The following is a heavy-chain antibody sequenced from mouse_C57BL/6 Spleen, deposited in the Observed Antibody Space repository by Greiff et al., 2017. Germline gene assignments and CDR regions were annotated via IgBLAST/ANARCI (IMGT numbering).Heavy chain of an antibody. D-gene: IGHD2-1*01. V-gene: IGHV14-4*01. Sequence: VQLQQSGAELVRPGASVKLSCTASGSNIKDDYMHWVKQRPEQGLEWIGWIDPENGDTEYASKFQGKATITADTSSNTAYLQLSSLTSEDTAVXYWTTGGNYRDYWGQGTTLTGSS. CDR3: TTGGNYRDY. CDR2: IDPENGDT. CDR1: GSNIKDDY. J-gene: IGHJ2*01.